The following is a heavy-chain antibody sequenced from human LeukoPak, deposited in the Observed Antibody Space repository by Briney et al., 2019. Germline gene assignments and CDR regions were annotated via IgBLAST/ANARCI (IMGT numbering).Heavy chain of an antibody. V-gene: IGHV3-30*02. CDR2: IRYDGSNN. D-gene: IGHD6-19*01. Sequence: SCKASGYTFSTYGMHWVRQAPGKGLEWVSFIRYDGSNNNYADSVKGRFTISRVNSKNTLYLQMNSLRAEDTAFYYCAKAPTEWLDPGYFDYWGQGTLVTVSS. J-gene: IGHJ4*02. CDR3: AKAPTEWLDPGYFDY. CDR1: GYTFSTYG.